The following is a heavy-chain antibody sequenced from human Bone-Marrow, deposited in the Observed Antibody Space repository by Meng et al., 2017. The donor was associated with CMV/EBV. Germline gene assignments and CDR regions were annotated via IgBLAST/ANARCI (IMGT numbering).Heavy chain of an antibody. J-gene: IGHJ6*02. V-gene: IGHV1-2*02. Sequence: ASVKVSCKASGYTFTGYYMHWVRQAPGQGLEWMGWINPNSGGTNYAQKLQGRVTMTTDTSTSTAYMELRSLRSDDTAVYYCARENCSSTSCYYGMDVWGQGTTVTVSS. CDR1: GYTFTGYY. CDR3: ARENCSSTSCYYGMDV. D-gene: IGHD2-2*01. CDR2: INPNSGGT.